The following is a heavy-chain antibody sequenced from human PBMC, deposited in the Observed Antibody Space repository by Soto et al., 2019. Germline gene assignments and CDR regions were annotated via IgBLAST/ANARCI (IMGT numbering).Heavy chain of an antibody. D-gene: IGHD2-15*01. CDR3: VKDVIGYCSAGNCFPDSYFDY. CDR1: GFTFSSYW. J-gene: IGHJ4*02. Sequence: GGSLRLSCAASGFTFSSYWMHWVRQAPGKGLVWVSRINSDGSSTSYADSVKGRFTISRDNAKNSLYLQMSGLRAEDTAFYYCVKDVIGYCSAGNCFPDSYFDYWGQGALVTVSS. CDR2: INSDGSST. V-gene: IGHV3-74*01.